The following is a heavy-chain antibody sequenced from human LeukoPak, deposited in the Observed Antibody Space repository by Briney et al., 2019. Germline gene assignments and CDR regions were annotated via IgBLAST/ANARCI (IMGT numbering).Heavy chain of an antibody. CDR1: DFDLSSHA. J-gene: IGHJ4*02. CDR2: IGISGTKT. Sequence: PGGSLRLFCAASDFDLSSHAMTWVRQAPGKGLEWVSAIGISGTKTYYGDSVKGRFLISRDNSKNTLYLQMNSLRAGDTAIYYCTKDRRGPAAGTWYFDSWGQGTLVTVSS. D-gene: IGHD6-13*01. V-gene: IGHV3-23*01. CDR3: TKDRRGPAAGTWYFDS.